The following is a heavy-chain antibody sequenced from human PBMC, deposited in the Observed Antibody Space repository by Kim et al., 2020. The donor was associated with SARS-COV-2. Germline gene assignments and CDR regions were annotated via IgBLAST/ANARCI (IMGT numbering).Heavy chain of an antibody. CDR1: GFTFSSYA. D-gene: IGHD3-10*01. J-gene: IGHJ4*02. CDR2: ISGSGGST. Sequence: GGSLRLSCAASGFTFSSYAMSWVRQAPGKGLEWVSAISGSGGSTYYADSVKGRFTISRDNSKNTLYLQMNSLRAEDTAVYYCAQTGSGSYWYYFDYWGQGTLVTVSS. CDR3: AQTGSGSYWYYFDY. V-gene: IGHV3-23*01.